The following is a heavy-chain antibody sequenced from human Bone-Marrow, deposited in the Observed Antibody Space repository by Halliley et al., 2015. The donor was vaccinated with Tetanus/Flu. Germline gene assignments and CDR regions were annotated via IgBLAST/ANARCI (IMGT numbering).Heavy chain of an antibody. V-gene: IGHV3-21*01. J-gene: IGHJ1*01. D-gene: IGHD3-22*01. CDR1: GFSFNSYG. Sequence: SLRLSCAAFGFSFNSYGMNWVRQAPGKGLEWVSSISNSGSYIHYADSVKGRFTISRDNAKDSLYLQMNSLRTEDTAVYYCARDVHYYHDTSGYYPKGYFQHWGQGTLVTVSS. CDR3: ARDVHYYHDTSGYYPKGYFQH. CDR2: ISNSGSYI.